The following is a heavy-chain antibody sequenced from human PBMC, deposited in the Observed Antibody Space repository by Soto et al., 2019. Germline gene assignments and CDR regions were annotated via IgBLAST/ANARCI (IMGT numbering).Heavy chain of an antibody. CDR2: VLGDNGQI. Sequence: VRLSCAVSGTTSTDYGMHWVRQAPGKGLEWVSGVLGDNGQIGYADSVKGRFTSSRDNDRHFLYLQMNSLTVEDTALYYCVKDMAPGGADVWGQGTPVTVSS. D-gene: IGHD3-16*01. CDR3: VKDMAPGGADV. J-gene: IGHJ6*02. V-gene: IGHV3-9*02. CDR1: GTTSTDYG.